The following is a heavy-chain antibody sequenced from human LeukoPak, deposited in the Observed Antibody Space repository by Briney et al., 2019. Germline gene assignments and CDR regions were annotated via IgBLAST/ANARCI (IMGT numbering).Heavy chain of an antibody. V-gene: IGHV1-46*01. Sequence: ASVKVSCKASGYTFTSYYTHWVRQAPGQGLEWMGIINPSGGSTTYAQKFQDRVTMTRDTSTSTVYMELSSLRFEDTAVYYCAREPYRRAPNYYYYGMDVWGQGTTVTVSS. CDR2: INPSGGST. CDR3: AREPYRRAPNYYYYGMDV. CDR1: GYTFTSYY. J-gene: IGHJ6*02. D-gene: IGHD1-14*01.